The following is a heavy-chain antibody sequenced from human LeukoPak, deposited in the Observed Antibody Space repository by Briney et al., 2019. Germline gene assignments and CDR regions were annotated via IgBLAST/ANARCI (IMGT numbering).Heavy chain of an antibody. V-gene: IGHV3-30*02. CDR3: AREAVAGFYYYYYYMDV. CDR2: IRFDGTNK. J-gene: IGHJ6*03. Sequence: GGSLRLSCAASGFTFSSYGMHWVRQAPGKGLEWVSFIRFDGTNKYYADSVKGRFTISRDDSKNTLYLQMNSLRAEDTAVYYCAREAVAGFYYYYYYMDVWGKGTTVTVSS. D-gene: IGHD6-19*01. CDR1: GFTFSSYG.